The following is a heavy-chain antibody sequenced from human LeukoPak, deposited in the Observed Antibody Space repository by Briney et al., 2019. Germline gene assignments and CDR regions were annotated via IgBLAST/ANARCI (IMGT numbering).Heavy chain of an antibody. Sequence: PGGSLRLSCAASGFTFSSYSMNWVRQAPGKGLEWVSYISSSSSTIYYADSVKGRFTISRDNAKNSLYLQMNSLRAEDTAVYYCARNSPGIAAPGDYWGQGTLVTVSS. J-gene: IGHJ4*02. D-gene: IGHD6-13*01. CDR2: ISSSSSTI. CDR3: ARNSPGIAAPGDY. CDR1: GFTFSSYS. V-gene: IGHV3-48*01.